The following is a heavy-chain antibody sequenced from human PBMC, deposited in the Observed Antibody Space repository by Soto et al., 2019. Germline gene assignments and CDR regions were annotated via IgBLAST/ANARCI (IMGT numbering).Heavy chain of an antibody. Sequence: GASVKVSCKASGGTFSSYAISWVRQAPGQGLEWMGGIIPIFGTANYAQKFQGRVTITADKSTSTAYMELSSLRSEDTAVYYCARKTYYYDSSGLLGGYYFDYWGQGTLVTVSS. V-gene: IGHV1-69*06. D-gene: IGHD3-22*01. J-gene: IGHJ4*02. CDR3: ARKTYYYDSSGLLGGYYFDY. CDR2: IIPIFGTA. CDR1: GGTFSSYA.